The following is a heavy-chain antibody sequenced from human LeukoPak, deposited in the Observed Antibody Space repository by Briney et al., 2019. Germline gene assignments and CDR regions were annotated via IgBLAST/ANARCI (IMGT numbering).Heavy chain of an antibody. Sequence: SVKVSCKASGGTFSSYAISWVRQAPGQGLEWMGGIIPIFGTANYAQRFQGRVTITADESTSTAYMELSSLRSEDTAVHYCAREDRYSGYWGGDYWGQGTLVTVSS. CDR1: GGTFSSYA. CDR2: IIPIFGTA. CDR3: AREDRYSGYWGGDY. J-gene: IGHJ4*02. V-gene: IGHV1-69*13. D-gene: IGHD5-12*01.